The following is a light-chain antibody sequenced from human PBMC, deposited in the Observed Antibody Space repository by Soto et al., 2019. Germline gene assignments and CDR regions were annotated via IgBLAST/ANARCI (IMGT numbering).Light chain of an antibody. V-gene: IGLV2-11*01. CDR2: DVS. CDR1: SSDVGGYNY. CDR3: CSYAGTYTDYV. Sequence: QSVLTQPRSVSGSPGQSVTISCTGTSSDVGGYNYVSWYQQHPGKAPKLMLYDVSKRPSGVPDRFSGSKSGNTASLTISGLQAEDEADYYCCSYAGTYTDYVFGTGTKLTVL. J-gene: IGLJ1*01.